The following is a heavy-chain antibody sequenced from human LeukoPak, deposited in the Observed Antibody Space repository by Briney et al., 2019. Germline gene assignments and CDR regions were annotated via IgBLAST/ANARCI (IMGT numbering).Heavy chain of an antibody. CDR3: AKRGSGSGYYFDY. J-gene: IGHJ4*02. CDR1: KFTFSSYA. CDR2: ISGSGGST. V-gene: IGHV3-23*01. D-gene: IGHD3-10*01. Sequence: GGSLRLSCAASKFTFSSYAMSWVRQAPGKGLEWVSAISGSGGSTYYADSVKGRFTISRDNSKNTLYLQMNSLRVEDTAVYYCAKRGSGSGYYFDYWGQGTLVTVSS.